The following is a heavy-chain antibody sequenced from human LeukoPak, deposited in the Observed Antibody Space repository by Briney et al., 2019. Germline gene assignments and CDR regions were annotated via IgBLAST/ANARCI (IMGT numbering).Heavy chain of an antibody. V-gene: IGHV3-7*03. Sequence: GGSLRLSCAASGFTFSSYWMSWVRQAPGKGLEWVANIKQDGSEKYYVDSVRGRFTISRVNAKNSLYLQMNSLKTEDTAMYYCTTLTMLVGAHLDYWGQGILVTVSS. CDR1: GFTFSSYW. D-gene: IGHD3-22*01. CDR3: TTLTMLVGAHLDY. J-gene: IGHJ4*02. CDR2: IKQDGSEK.